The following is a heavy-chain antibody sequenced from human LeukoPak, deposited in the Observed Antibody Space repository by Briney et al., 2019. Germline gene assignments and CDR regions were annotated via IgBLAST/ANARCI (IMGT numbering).Heavy chain of an antibody. V-gene: IGHV3-74*01. Sequence: GWSLRLSCAASGFTFSSYWMHWVRQAPGKGLVWVSRINSDGSSTSYADSVKGRFTISRDNAKNTLYLQMNSLRAEDTAVYYCARDPPYYDYVWGSYRYDYYFDSWGQGTLVTVSS. CDR1: GFTFSSYW. CDR3: ARDPPYYDYVWGSYRYDYYFDS. J-gene: IGHJ4*02. CDR2: INSDGSST. D-gene: IGHD3-16*02.